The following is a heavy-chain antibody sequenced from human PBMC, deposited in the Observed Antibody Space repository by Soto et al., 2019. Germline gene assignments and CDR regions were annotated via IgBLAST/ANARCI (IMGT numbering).Heavy chain of an antibody. V-gene: IGHV1-69*13. D-gene: IGHD3-22*01. Sequence: SVKVSCKASGDTFSTYGITWVRQAPGQGLEWVGGIIPLLNTRNSAQKLQGRVTISVDESANIAYMELISLISDDTAVYFCARNRYYYDNNAYFQNLDLWGQGTLVTVSS. CDR2: IIPLLNTR. CDR1: GDTFSTYG. J-gene: IGHJ5*02. CDR3: ARNRYYYDNNAYFQNLDL.